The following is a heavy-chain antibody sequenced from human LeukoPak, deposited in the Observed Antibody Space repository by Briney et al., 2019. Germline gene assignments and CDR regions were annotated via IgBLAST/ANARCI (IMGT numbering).Heavy chain of an antibody. CDR3: VTSARTGYDFWSGRFWYFDL. V-gene: IGHV4-39*07. CDR2: IYYSGST. CDR1: GDSISSSSYY. J-gene: IGHJ2*01. D-gene: IGHD3/OR15-3a*01. Sequence: KPSETLSLTCSVSGDSISSSSYYWGWVRQPRGKRLEWIGSIYYSGSTYYNPSLKSRVTISIDTSKNQYSVKLSSVTAADTAVYYCVTSARTGYDFWSGRFWYFDLWGRGTLVTVSS.